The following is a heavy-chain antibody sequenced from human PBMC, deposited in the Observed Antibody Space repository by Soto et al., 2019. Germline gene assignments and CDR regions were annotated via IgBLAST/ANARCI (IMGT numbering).Heavy chain of an antibody. Sequence: ASVKVSCKASGYTFTSYGITWVRQAPGQGLEWMGWISAYNGNTHYAQKLQGRVTMTTDTSTSTTYMELRSLRSDDTAVYYCAREGITMVRGYFDPWGQGTLVTVSS. J-gene: IGHJ5*02. CDR2: ISAYNGNT. CDR1: GYTFTSYG. D-gene: IGHD3-10*01. V-gene: IGHV1-18*01. CDR3: AREGITMVRGYFDP.